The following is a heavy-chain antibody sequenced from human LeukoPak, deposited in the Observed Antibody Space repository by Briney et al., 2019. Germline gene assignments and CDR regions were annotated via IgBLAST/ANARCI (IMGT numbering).Heavy chain of an antibody. V-gene: IGHV1-18*01. CDR3: ARSLRSGYSSGWLTGWFDP. CDR2: ISAYNGNT. CDR1: GFTFTSYG. J-gene: IGHJ5*02. Sequence: ASVKVSCKASGFTFTSYGISWVRQAPGQGLEWMGWISAYNGNTNYAQKLQGRVTMTTDTSTSPAYMELRSLRSDDTAVYYCARSLRSGYSSGWLTGWFDPWGQGTLVTVSP. D-gene: IGHD6-19*01.